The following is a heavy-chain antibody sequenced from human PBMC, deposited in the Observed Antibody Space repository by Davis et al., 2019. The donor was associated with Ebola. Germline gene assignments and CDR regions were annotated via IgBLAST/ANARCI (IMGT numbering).Heavy chain of an antibody. CDR1: GFTFSSYA. D-gene: IGHD3-22*01. J-gene: IGHJ3*02. Sequence: PGGSLRLSCAASGFTFSSYAMHWVRQAPGKGLEWVTVISYDGSDEYYADSVKGRFTISRDNSENTLYLQMNSLRAEDTAVYYCARTYYYDDSGYRNAFDIWGQGTMVTVSS. CDR2: ISYDGSDE. V-gene: IGHV3-30*04. CDR3: ARTYYYDDSGYRNAFDI.